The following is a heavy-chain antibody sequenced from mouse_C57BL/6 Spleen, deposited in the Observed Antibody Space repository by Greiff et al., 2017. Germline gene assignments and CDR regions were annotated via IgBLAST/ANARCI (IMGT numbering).Heavy chain of an antibody. V-gene: IGHV1-15*01. CDR3: TRGVDWYFGV. Sequence: VQLQQSGAELVRPGASVTLSCKASGYTFTDYEMHWVKQTPVHGLEWIGAIDPETGGTAYNQKFKGKAILTADKSSSTAYMELRSLTSEDSAVYYCTRGVDWYFGVWGTGTTVTVSS. CDR1: GYTFTDYE. J-gene: IGHJ1*03. CDR2: IDPETGGT.